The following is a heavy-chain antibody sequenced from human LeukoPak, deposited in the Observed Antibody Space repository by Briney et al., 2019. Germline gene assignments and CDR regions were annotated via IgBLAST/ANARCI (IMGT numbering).Heavy chain of an antibody. V-gene: IGHV3-48*04. D-gene: IGHD1-14*01. CDR1: GFTFSSYS. CDR3: ARKGARIRDAFDI. J-gene: IGHJ3*02. Sequence: GGSLRLSCAASGFTFSSYSMNWVRQAPGKGLEWVSYISSSSSTIYYADSVKGRFTISRDNAKNSLYLQMNSLRAEDTAVYYCARKGARIRDAFDIWGQGTMVTVSS. CDR2: ISSSSSTI.